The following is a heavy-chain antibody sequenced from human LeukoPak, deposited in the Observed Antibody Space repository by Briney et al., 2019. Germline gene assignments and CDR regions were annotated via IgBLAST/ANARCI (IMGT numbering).Heavy chain of an antibody. V-gene: IGHV1-2*02. CDR2: INPNSGGT. Sequence: GASVKVSCKASGYTFTDYYMHWVRQAPGQGLEWMGWINPNSGGTNYAQKFQGRVTMTRDTSISTAYMELSRLRSDDTAVYYCARVAAARHPVFDYWGQGTLVTVSS. CDR3: ARVAAARHPVFDY. D-gene: IGHD6-13*01. CDR1: GYTFTDYY. J-gene: IGHJ4*02.